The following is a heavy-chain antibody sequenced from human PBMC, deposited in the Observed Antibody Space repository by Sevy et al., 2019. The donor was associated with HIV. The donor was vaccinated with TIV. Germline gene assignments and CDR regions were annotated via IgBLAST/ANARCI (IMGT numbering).Heavy chain of an antibody. CDR1: GVTFSNFA. CDR2: ISDKGMYK. Sequence: GGSLRLSCEASGVTFSNFAFHWVRQAPGKGLEWVALISDKGMYKYYAESVKGRFTISRDNSKKTLYLQMDNLRLEDTAIYDCAQGEGSYGFAGYYYYYMDVWGKGTTVTVSS. D-gene: IGHD5-18*01. CDR3: AQGEGSYGFAGYYYYYMDV. V-gene: IGHV3-30*18. J-gene: IGHJ6*03.